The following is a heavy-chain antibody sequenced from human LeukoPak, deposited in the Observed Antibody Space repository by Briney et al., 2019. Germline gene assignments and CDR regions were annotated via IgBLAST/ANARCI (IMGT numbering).Heavy chain of an antibody. CDR1: GGSISTSY. J-gene: IGHJ3*02. CDR2: IYYSGST. CDR3: ARQGDYDAFDI. Sequence: SETLSLTCTVSGGSISTSYWSWIRQPPGKGLEWIGYIYYSGSTNYNPSLKSRVTISVDTSKNQFSLKLSSVTAADTAVYYCARQGDYDAFDIWGQGTMVTVSS. D-gene: IGHD4-11*01. V-gene: IGHV4-59*08.